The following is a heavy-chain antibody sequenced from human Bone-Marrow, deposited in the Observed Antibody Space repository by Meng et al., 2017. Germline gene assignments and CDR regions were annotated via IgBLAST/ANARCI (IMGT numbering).Heavy chain of an antibody. J-gene: IGHJ4*02. Sequence: VQLQESGQGLVRPSETLSLTCTVSGGSVYSGSYYWSWIRQPPGKGLEWIGYIYYTGTTKYNPSLKSRVTISVDTSKNQFSLNLSSVTAADTALYYCARTPGYSYGQIDSWGQGTLVTVSS. CDR1: GGSVYSGSYY. CDR3: ARTPGYSYGQIDS. D-gene: IGHD5-18*01. CDR2: IYYTGTT. V-gene: IGHV4-61*01.